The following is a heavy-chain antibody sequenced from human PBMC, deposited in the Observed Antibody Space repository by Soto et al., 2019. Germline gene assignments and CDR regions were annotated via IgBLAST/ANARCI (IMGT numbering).Heavy chain of an antibody. V-gene: IGHV1-8*01. J-gene: IGHJ6*03. CDR2: MNPNSGNT. Sequence: ASVKVSCKASGYTFTSYDINWVRQATGQGLEWMGWMNPNSGNTGYAQKFQGRVTMTRNTSISTAYMELSSLRSEDTAVYYCARDGCSGGSCYYYYYYYMDVWGKGTTVTVS. D-gene: IGHD2-15*01. CDR3: ARDGCSGGSCYYYYYYYMDV. CDR1: GYTFTSYD.